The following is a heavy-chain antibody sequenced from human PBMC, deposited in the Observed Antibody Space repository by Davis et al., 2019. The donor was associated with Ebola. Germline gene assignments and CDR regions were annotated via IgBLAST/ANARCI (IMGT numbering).Heavy chain of an antibody. Sequence: SVNVSCKASVGTFSSYAISWLRQAPGQGLEWMGGIIPIFGTANYAQKFQGRVTITADESTSTAYMELSSLRSEDTAVYYCARASLVVGNFHYWAQGTLVTVSS. V-gene: IGHV1-69*13. CDR1: VGTFSSYA. CDR2: IIPIFGTA. CDR3: ARASLVVGNFHY. D-gene: IGHD2-15*01. J-gene: IGHJ4*02.